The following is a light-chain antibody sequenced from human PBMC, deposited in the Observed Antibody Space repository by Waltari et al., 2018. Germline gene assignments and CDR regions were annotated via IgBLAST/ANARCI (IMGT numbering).Light chain of an antibody. CDR2: DVS. CDR1: LSDVGASAY. CDR3: SSYSDIKQRV. V-gene: IGLV2-8*01. Sequence: QSALTQPPSASGSPGQSVTIPCTGTLSDVGASAYASWYPQHPGKAPRLLIYDVSKRPSGFPYRFSGSKSGNTASLTVSGLQADDEADYYCSSYSDIKQRVFGTGTKVTVL. J-gene: IGLJ1*01.